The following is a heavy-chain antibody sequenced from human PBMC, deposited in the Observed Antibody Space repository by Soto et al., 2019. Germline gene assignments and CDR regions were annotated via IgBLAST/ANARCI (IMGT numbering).Heavy chain of an antibody. CDR2: IYHTGTT. Sequence: SETLSLTCAVSGDSISRGYHWAWIRQPPTKGLEWIASIYHTGTTYYNPSLTSRVTISVDTSQNLFSLKLTSVTAADSAVYYCARNKLYYDNSRNYSLDGFDIWGQGTMVTVSS. CDR3: ARNKLYYDNSRNYSLDGFDI. V-gene: IGHV4-38-2*01. J-gene: IGHJ3*02. D-gene: IGHD3-22*01. CDR1: GDSISRGYH.